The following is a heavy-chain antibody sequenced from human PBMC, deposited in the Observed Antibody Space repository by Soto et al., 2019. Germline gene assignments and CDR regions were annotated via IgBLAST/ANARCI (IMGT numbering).Heavy chain of an antibody. J-gene: IGHJ4*02. CDR3: AKGSQRFFRVVIINPFDY. V-gene: IGHV3-23*01. CDR1: GFTFSSYA. Sequence: XGSLRLSCAASGFTFSSYAMSWVRQAPGKGLEWVSAISGSGGSTYYADSVKGRFTISRDNSKNTLYLQMNSLRAEDTAVYYCAKGSQRFFRVVIINPFDYWGQGTLVTVSS. CDR2: ISGSGGST. D-gene: IGHD3-3*01.